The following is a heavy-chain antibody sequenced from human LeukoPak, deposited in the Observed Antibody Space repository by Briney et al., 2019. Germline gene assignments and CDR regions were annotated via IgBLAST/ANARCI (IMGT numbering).Heavy chain of an antibody. CDR2: INHSGST. Sequence: SETLSLTCAVYGGSFSGYYWSWIRQPPGKGLEWIGEINHSGSTNYNPYLKSRVTISVDTSKNQFSLKLSSVTAADTAVYYCARELVDYYDSSGYRAIWFDPWGQGTLVTVSS. CDR1: GGSFSGYY. J-gene: IGHJ5*02. D-gene: IGHD3-22*01. CDR3: ARELVDYYDSSGYRAIWFDP. V-gene: IGHV4-34*01.